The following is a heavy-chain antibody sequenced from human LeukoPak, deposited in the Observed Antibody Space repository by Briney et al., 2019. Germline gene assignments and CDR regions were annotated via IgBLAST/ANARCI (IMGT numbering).Heavy chain of an antibody. Sequence: GGSLRLSCAASGFTFSSYSMNWVRQAPGTGLEWVPSISSSSSYIYYADSMKGRFTVSRDNAKNSLYLQMNSLRAEDTAVYYCARDYFGDYGPFDSWGQGTLVTVSS. CDR3: ARDYFGDYGPFDS. D-gene: IGHD4-17*01. CDR1: GFTFSSYS. J-gene: IGHJ4*02. V-gene: IGHV3-21*01. CDR2: ISSSSSYI.